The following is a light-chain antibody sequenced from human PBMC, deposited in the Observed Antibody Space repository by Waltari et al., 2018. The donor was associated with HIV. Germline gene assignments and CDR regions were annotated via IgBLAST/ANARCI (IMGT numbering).Light chain of an antibody. V-gene: IGLV2-14*01. CDR3: SSYTRSSTPV. J-gene: IGLJ1*01. CDR2: EVS. Sequence: QSALPQPASLSGSPGQSITISSTGTSSDVGGDNYVPWYQPHPGKAPKLMIYEVSNRPSGVSNRVSGSKSGNTASLTISGLQAEDEADYHCSSYTRSSTPVFGTGTKVTVL. CDR1: SSDVGGDNY.